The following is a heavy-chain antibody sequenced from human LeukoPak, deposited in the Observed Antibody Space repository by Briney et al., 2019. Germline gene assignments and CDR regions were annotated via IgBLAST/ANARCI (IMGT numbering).Heavy chain of an antibody. CDR2: INPNTGGT. Sequence: ASVKVSCKASGYTFTAYYLHWVRQAHGQGLEWMGWINPNTGGTNYAQKFQGRVTMTRDTSISTAYMELSSLRSDDTAVYYCARWAVAGSVDWFDPWGQGTLVTVSS. D-gene: IGHD6-19*01. CDR3: ARWAVAGSVDWFDP. J-gene: IGHJ5*02. V-gene: IGHV1-2*02. CDR1: GYTFTAYY.